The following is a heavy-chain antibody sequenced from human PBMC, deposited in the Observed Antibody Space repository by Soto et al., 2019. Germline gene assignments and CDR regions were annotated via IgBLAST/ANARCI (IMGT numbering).Heavy chain of an antibody. CDR2: IIPIFGTA. D-gene: IGHD6-13*01. Sequence: SVKVYCKASGGTFSSYAISWVRQAPGQGLEWMGGIIPIFGTANYAQKFQGRVTITADESTSTAYMELSSLRSEDTAVYYCARDYSHSSSSWFDPWGQGTLVTVS. V-gene: IGHV1-69*01. J-gene: IGHJ5*02. CDR3: ARDYSHSSSSWFDP. CDR1: GGTFSSYA.